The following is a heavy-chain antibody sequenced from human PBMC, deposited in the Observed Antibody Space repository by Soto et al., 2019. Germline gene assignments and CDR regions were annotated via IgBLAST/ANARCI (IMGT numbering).Heavy chain of an antibody. CDR1: GFTFNNYG. CDR3: TKDGRFDSDGSLYYYYYGMDV. Sequence: VGSLRLSCAASGFTFNNYGMNWVRQAPGKGLEWVAIISNDGSNKYYIESVRGRFTISRDNSKNMLFLQMNSLRVEDTAVYFCTKDGRFDSDGSLYYYYYGMDVCGQGTTVTVSS. V-gene: IGHV3-30*18. J-gene: IGHJ6*02. CDR2: ISNDGSNK. D-gene: IGHD2-15*01.